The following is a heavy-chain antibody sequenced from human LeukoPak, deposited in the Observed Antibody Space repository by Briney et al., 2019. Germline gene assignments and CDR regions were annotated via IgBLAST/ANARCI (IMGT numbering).Heavy chain of an antibody. J-gene: IGHJ6*03. V-gene: IGHV1-18*01. Sequence: GASVKVSCKASGYTFTSYGISWVRQAPGQGLEWMGWISAYNGNTNYAQKLQGRVTMTTDTSTSTAYMELRSLRSDDTAVYYCVRAGYYDFWSGDPYYYYYYMDVWGKGTTVTVSS. CDR1: GYTFTSYG. CDR2: ISAYNGNT. CDR3: VRAGYYDFWSGDPYYYYYYMDV. D-gene: IGHD3-3*01.